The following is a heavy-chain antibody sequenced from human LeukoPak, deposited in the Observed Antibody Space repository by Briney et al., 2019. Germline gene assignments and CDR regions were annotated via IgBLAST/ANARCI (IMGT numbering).Heavy chain of an antibody. CDR3: ARGVLARGSSGWYFDY. CDR2: ISSNGGST. J-gene: IGHJ4*02. V-gene: IGHV3-64*01. D-gene: IGHD6-19*01. Sequence: GGSLRLSCAASRFTFSSYAMHWVRQAPGKGLEYVSAISSNGGSTYYANSVKGRFTISRDNSKNTLYLQMGSLRAEDMAVYYCARGVLARGSSGWYFDYWGQGTLVTVSS. CDR1: RFTFSSYA.